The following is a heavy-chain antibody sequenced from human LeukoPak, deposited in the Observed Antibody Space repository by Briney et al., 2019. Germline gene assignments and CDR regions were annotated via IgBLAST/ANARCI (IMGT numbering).Heavy chain of an antibody. CDR1: GFTFSNAW. Sequence: GGSLRLSCAASGFTFSNAWMSWVRQAPGKGLEWVGRIKSKTDGGTTDYAAPVKGRFTISRDDSKNTLYLQMNSLRAEDTAVYYCAKSTWLVGGGFDYWGQGTLVTVSS. CDR3: AKSTWLVGGGFDY. D-gene: IGHD6-19*01. V-gene: IGHV3-15*01. J-gene: IGHJ4*02. CDR2: IKSKTDGGTT.